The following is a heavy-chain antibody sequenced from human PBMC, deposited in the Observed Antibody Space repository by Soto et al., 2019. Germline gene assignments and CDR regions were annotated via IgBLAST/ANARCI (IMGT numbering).Heavy chain of an antibody. CDR2: IYPVDSDT. V-gene: IGHV5-51*04. Sequence: GESLRISYKGSGYSFTSYWIGWVRQMPGKGLEWMGIIYPVDSDTRYSPSFQGQVTISADKPISTAYLQWSSLKAWDTAMYYCARLLPGGYYGMDVWGQGTTVTVSS. CDR1: GYSFTSYW. J-gene: IGHJ6*02. D-gene: IGHD3-10*01. CDR3: ARLLPGGYYGMDV.